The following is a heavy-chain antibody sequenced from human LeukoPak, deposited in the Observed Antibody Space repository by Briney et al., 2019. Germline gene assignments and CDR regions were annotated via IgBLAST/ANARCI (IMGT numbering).Heavy chain of an antibody. CDR3: ARVSAAREYCSGDSCYPLSYYFDL. J-gene: IGHJ4*02. V-gene: IGHV4-59*01. CDR1: GGSISSYY. Sequence: SETLSLTCTVSGGSISSYYWSWIRQPPGKGLEWIGYIYYSGSSNYNPSLKSRVSISVDTSKNQFSLKLNSVTAADTAVYYCARVSAAREYCSGDSCYPLSYYFDLWGQGTLVTVSS. CDR2: IYYSGSS. D-gene: IGHD2-15*01.